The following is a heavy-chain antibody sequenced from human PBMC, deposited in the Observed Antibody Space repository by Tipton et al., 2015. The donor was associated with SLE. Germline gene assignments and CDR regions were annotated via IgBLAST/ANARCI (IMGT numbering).Heavy chain of an antibody. CDR1: GFTFSSYE. CDR3: ARERAGDWYFDL. V-gene: IGHV3-48*03. D-gene: IGHD6-19*01. J-gene: IGHJ2*01. Sequence: GSLRLSCAASGFTFSSYEMNWVRQAPGKGLEWVSYISSSSSYTNYADSVKGRFTISRDNAKNSLYLQMNSLRAEDTAVYYCARERAGDWYFDLWGRGTLVTVSS. CDR2: ISSSSSYT.